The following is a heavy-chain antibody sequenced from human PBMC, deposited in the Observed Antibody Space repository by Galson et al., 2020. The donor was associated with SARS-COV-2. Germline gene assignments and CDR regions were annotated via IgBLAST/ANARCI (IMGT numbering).Heavy chain of an antibody. CDR3: ARVAEYSDIAAGGFLDY. D-gene: IGHD6-13*01. J-gene: IGHJ4*02. CDR2: IDWDDEK. CDR1: GFSLTTSGMC. V-gene: IGHV2-70*12. Sequence: SGPTLVKPTQTLTLTCTFSGFSLTTSGMCVSWIRQPPGKALEWLALIDWDDEKSYSTSLKTRLTISKDISKNQVVLTMSNMDPVDTATYYCARVAEYSDIAAGGFLDYWGQGTLVTVSS.